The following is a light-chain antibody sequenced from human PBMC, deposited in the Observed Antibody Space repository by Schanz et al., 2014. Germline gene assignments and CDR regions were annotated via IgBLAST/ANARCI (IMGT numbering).Light chain of an antibody. J-gene: IGLJ1*01. CDR1: NNDVGGYDY. V-gene: IGLV2-14*03. CDR2: DVI. CDR3: SSYTTSSTLV. Sequence: QSVLTQPASVSGSPGQSITISCTGTNNDVGGYDYVSWYQQHPGKVPKLLIYDVINRPSGVAYRFSGSKSGNTASLTISGLQAEDEADYYCSSYTTSSTLVFGAGTKLTVL.